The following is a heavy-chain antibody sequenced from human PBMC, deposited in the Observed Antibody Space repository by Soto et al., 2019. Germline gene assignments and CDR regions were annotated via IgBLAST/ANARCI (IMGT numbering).Heavy chain of an antibody. CDR2: INAGNGNT. CDR1: GYTFTSYA. D-gene: IGHD2-8*01. CDR3: ARVGYCTNGVCYSLDY. J-gene: IGHJ4*02. V-gene: IGHV1-3*01. Sequence: QVQLVQSGAEVKKPGASVKVSCKASGYTFTSYAMHWVRQAPGQRLEWMGWINAGNGNTKYSQKFQGRVTITRDTSASTAYMELSSLRSEDTAAYYCARVGYCTNGVCYSLDYWGQGTLVTVSS.